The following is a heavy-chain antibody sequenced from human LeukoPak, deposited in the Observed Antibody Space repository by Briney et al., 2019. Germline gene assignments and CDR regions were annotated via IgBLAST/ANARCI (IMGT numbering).Heavy chain of an antibody. Sequence: GGSLRLSCAASGFTFSSNGMHWVRQAPGKGLEWVAVISYDGSNKYYADSVKGRFTISRDNSKNTLYLQMNSLRAEDTAVYYCAKGGYYYGSGSSLDYWGQGTLVTVSS. J-gene: IGHJ4*02. V-gene: IGHV3-30*18. D-gene: IGHD3-10*01. CDR1: GFTFSSNG. CDR2: ISYDGSNK. CDR3: AKGGYYYGSGSSLDY.